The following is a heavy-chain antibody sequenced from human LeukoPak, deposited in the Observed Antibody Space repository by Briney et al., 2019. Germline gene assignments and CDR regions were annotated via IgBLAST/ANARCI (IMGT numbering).Heavy chain of an antibody. CDR3: ARVEEGYGSGRRENYYYYYMDV. D-gene: IGHD3-10*01. CDR1: GDSISTSYY. V-gene: IGHV4-39*01. CDR2: IYYSGST. Sequence: PSETLSLTCTVSGDSISTSYYWGWIRQPPGKGLEWIANIYYSGSTYYHPSLKSRITISVDTSNNQFSLRLRSVTAADTAVYYCARVEEGYGSGRRENYYYYYMDVWGKGTTVTISS. J-gene: IGHJ6*03.